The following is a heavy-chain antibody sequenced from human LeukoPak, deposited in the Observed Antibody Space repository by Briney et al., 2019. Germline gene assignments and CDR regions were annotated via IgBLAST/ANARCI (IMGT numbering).Heavy chain of an antibody. CDR3: AKDETWIQLCLIN. D-gene: IGHD5-18*01. J-gene: IGHJ4*02. CDR2: ISGSGGNT. V-gene: IGHV3-23*01. Sequence: PGGSLRLSCAASGFTFSTYDMSWVRQAPGKGLERVSGISGSGGNTYYADSVKGRFTISRDNSKNRLYLQMNSLRAEDTAVYYCAKDETWIQLCLINWGQGTLVTVSS. CDR1: GFTFSTYD.